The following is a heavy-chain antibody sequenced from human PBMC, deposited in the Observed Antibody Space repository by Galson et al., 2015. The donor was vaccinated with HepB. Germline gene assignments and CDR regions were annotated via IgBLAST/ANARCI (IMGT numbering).Heavy chain of an antibody. CDR2: IYWDDDK. D-gene: IGHD5-18*01. J-gene: IGHJ4*02. V-gene: IGHV2-5*02. CDR3: AHIRPSGYSYTDFDY. Sequence: PALVKPTQTLTLTCTFSGFSLSTSGVGVGWIRQPPGKALEWLALIYWDDDKRYSPSLKSRLTITKDTSKNQVVLTMTNMDPVDTATYYCAHIRPSGYSYTDFDYWGQGTLVTVSS. CDR1: GFSLSTSGVG.